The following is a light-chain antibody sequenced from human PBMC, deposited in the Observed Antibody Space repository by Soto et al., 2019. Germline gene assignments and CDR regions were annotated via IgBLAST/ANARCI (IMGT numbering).Light chain of an antibody. CDR3: QQYNNWPRT. CDR2: GAS. V-gene: IGKV3-20*01. Sequence: ENLLTQSPATLSLSAGERATLFCRASEIINSGYLAWYQQKPGRAPRLLIYGASKRATGIPDRFSGSESGTDFTLTINSLEPEDFAVYYCQQYNNWPRTFGQGTKVDIK. J-gene: IGKJ1*01. CDR1: EIINSGY.